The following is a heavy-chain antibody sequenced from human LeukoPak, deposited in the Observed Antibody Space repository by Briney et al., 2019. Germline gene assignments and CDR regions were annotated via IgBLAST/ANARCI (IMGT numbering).Heavy chain of an antibody. Sequence: PSETLSLTCTVSGGSISSYYWSWIRQPPGKGLEWIGYIYYSGSTNYNPSLKSRVTISVDTSKNQFSLKRSSVTAADTAVYYCARASSFSWFDPWGQGTLVTVSS. CDR3: ARASSFSWFDP. D-gene: IGHD2-2*01. J-gene: IGHJ5*02. CDR1: GGSISSYY. V-gene: IGHV4-59*01. CDR2: IYYSGST.